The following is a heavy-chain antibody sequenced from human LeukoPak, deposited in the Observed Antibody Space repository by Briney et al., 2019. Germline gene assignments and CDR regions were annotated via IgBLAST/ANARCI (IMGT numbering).Heavy chain of an antibody. CDR1: GFTFSSYAM. CDR3: VRDRNSNLRLGF. J-gene: IGHJ4*02. D-gene: IGHD5-12*01. CDR2: IFHTGTV. Sequence: GSLRLSCAASGFTFSSYAMSWVRQPPGKGLEWIGQIFHTGTVTYNPSLESRVIISVDNSKNQFSLSLSSVTAADTAVYYCVRDRNSNLRLGFWGQGTLVTVSS. V-gene: IGHV4-4*02.